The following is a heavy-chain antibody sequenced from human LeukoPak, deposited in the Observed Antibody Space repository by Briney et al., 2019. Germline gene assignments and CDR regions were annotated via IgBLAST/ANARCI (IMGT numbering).Heavy chain of an antibody. Sequence: GRSLRLSCAASGFTFSSYAMHWVRPAPGKGLGWVAVISYDGSNKYYADSVKGRVTSSRDNSKNNLYLQMNSLRAEDTAVYYCARRPIKYYYYGMDVWGQGTTVTVSS. CDR2: ISYDGSNK. CDR3: ARRPIKYYYYGMDV. V-gene: IGHV3-30-3*01. J-gene: IGHJ6*02. CDR1: GFTFSSYA.